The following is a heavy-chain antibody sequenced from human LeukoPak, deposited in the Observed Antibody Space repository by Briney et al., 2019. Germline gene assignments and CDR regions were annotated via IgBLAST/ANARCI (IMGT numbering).Heavy chain of an antibody. CDR2: IYYSGST. Sequence: SETLSLTCTVSGGSISSSSYYWGWIRQPPGKGLEWIGSIYYSGSTYYNPSLKSRVTISVDTSKNQFPLKLSSVTAADTAVYYCASMGGSVSDAFDIWGQGTMVTVSS. CDR1: GGSISSSSYY. J-gene: IGHJ3*02. V-gene: IGHV4-39*01. CDR3: ASMGGSVSDAFDI. D-gene: IGHD3-16*01.